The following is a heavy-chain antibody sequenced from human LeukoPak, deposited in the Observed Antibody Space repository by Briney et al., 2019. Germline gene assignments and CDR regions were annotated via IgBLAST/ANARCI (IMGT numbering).Heavy chain of an antibody. CDR3: ARDFYDSSGYYGDYWYFDL. Sequence: EASVKVSCKASGYTFTSYYMHWVRQAPGQGLEWMGIINPSGGSTSYAQKFQGGVTMTRDTSTSTVYMELSSLRSEDTAVYYCARDFYDSSGYYGDYWYFDLWGRGTLVTVSS. V-gene: IGHV1-46*01. CDR2: INPSGGST. CDR1: GYTFTSYY. J-gene: IGHJ2*01. D-gene: IGHD3-22*01.